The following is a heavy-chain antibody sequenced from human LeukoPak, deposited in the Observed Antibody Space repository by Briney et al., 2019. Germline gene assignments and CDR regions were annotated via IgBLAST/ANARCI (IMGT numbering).Heavy chain of an antibody. V-gene: IGHV1-69*05. J-gene: IGHJ4*02. CDR1: GGTFSSYA. CDR3: ARISSYDSRAYPPGN. CDR2: IIPIFGTA. Sequence: SSVKVSCKASGGTFSSYAISWVRQAPGQGLEWMGGIIPIFGTADYAQKFQGRVTITTDESTSTIYMELSSLRSEDAAVYYCARISSYDSRAYPPGNWGQGTLVTVSS. D-gene: IGHD3-22*01.